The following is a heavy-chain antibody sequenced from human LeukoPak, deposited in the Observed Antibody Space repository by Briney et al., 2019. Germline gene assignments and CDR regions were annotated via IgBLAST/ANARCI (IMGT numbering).Heavy chain of an antibody. D-gene: IGHD5-18*01. V-gene: IGHV3-33*01. CDR2: IWYDGSNK. CDR1: GFTFSSYG. CDR3: ARDEEDTAMSY. Sequence: PGGSLRLSCAASGFTFSSYGMHWVRQAPGKGLEWVAVIWYDGSNKYYADSVKGRFTISRDNSKNTLYLQMNSLRAEDTAVYYYARDEEDTAMSYWGQGTLVTVSS. J-gene: IGHJ4*02.